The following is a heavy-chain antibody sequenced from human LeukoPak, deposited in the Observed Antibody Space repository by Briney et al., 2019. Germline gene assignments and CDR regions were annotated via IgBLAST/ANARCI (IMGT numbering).Heavy chain of an antibody. CDR1: GYTFTSYG. V-gene: IGHV1-18*01. CDR3: ARWPYYGSGSYLVY. CDR2: ISAYNGNT. D-gene: IGHD3-10*01. J-gene: IGHJ4*02. Sequence: ASVKVSCKASGYTFTSYGISWVRHAPGQGLEWMGWISAYNGNTNYAQKLQGRVTMTTDTSTSTAYMELRSLRSDDTAVYYCARWPYYGSGSYLVYWGQGTLVTVSS.